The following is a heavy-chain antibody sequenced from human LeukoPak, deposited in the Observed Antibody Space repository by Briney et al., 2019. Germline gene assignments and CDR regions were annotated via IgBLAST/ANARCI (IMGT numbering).Heavy chain of an antibody. CDR3: AKDLSRSRSFDY. CDR2: ISGSGGST. V-gene: IGHV3-23*01. CDR1: GFTFSSYA. Sequence: GGSLRLSCAASGFTFSSYAMSWVRQAPGKGLEWVSAISGSGGSTYYADSVKGRSTISRDNSKNTLYLQMNSLRAEDTAVYYCAKDLSRSRSFDYWGQGTLVTVSS. J-gene: IGHJ4*02.